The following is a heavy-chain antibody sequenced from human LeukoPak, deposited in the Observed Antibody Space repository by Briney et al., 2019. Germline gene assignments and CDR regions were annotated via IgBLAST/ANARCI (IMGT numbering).Heavy chain of an antibody. CDR1: GFTFDDYA. V-gene: IGHV3-9*03. CDR3: ARIGGYSYGYAFDI. CDR2: ISWNSGSI. J-gene: IGHJ3*02. D-gene: IGHD5-18*01. Sequence: GRSLRLSCAASGFTFDDYAMHWVRQAPGKGLEGVSGISWNSGSIGYADSVKGRFTIPRDNAKNSLYLQMNSLRAGDMALYYCARIGGYSYGYAFDIWGQGTMVTVSS.